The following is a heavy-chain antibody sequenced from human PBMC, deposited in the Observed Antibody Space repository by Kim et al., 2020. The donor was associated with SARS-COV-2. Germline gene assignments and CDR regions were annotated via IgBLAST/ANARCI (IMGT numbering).Heavy chain of an antibody. CDR3: ARSRWSTSCPPDY. J-gene: IGHJ4*02. V-gene: IGHV3-30*07. Sequence: YADSVKARFTISRDNPKSTLFLQMNSLRAADTAVYYCARSRWSTSCPPDYWGQGTLVTVSS. D-gene: IGHD2-2*01.